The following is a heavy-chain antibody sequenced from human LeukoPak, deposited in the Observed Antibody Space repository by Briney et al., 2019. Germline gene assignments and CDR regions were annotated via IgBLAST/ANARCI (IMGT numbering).Heavy chain of an antibody. CDR1: GFTFSSSE. V-gene: IGHV3-64*01. CDR2: ISSNGGGT. CDR3: ARGGVYSSSNFDY. J-gene: IGHJ4*02. D-gene: IGHD6-13*01. Sequence: PGGSLRLSCAASGFTFSSSELSWVRQAPGKGLEYVSSISSNGGGTYYANSVKGRFTISRDDSKNTLYLQMGSLRAEDMAVYYCARGGVYSSSNFDYWGQGTLVTVSS.